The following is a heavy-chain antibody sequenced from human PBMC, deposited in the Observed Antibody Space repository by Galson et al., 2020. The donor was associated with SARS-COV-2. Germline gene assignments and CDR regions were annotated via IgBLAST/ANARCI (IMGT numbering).Heavy chain of an antibody. J-gene: IGHJ4*02. Sequence: GGSLRLSSAASGFTFSNYVMHWVRQAPGKGPEWVAVISSDGSNSFYADSLKGRFTISRDNSKSTLYLQMNSLRAEDTAVYYCARGGEWELPYYFDYWGQGTLVTVSS. V-gene: IGHV3-30*04. CDR1: GFTFSNYV. CDR3: ARGGEWELPYYFDY. D-gene: IGHD1-26*01. CDR2: ISSDGSNS.